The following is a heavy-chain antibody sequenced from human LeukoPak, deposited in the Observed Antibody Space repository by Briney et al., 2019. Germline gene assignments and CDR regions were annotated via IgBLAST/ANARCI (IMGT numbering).Heavy chain of an antibody. CDR1: GFTFSSYA. CDR2: ISGSGGST. Sequence: GGSLRLSCAASGFTFSSYAMSWVRQAPGKGLEGVSAISGSGGSTYYADSVKGRFTISRDNSKNTLYLQMNSLRAEDTAVYYCAKDRSPYYGDYGGYWGRGTLVTVSS. CDR3: AKDRSPYYGDYGGY. D-gene: IGHD4-17*01. V-gene: IGHV3-23*01. J-gene: IGHJ4*02.